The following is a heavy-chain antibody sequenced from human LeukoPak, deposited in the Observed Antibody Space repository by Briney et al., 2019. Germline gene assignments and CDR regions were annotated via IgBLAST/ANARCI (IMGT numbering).Heavy chain of an antibody. CDR3: AKARGQDYYYGMDV. CDR1: GFTFSSYA. CDR2: IGGSGGST. Sequence: GGSLRLSCAASGFTFSSYAMNWVRQAPGKGLEWVSAIGGSGGSTYYADSVTGRFTISRDNSKNTLYLQMNSLRAEDTAVYYCAKARGQDYYYGMDVWGQGTTVTVSS. V-gene: IGHV3-23*01. J-gene: IGHJ6*02.